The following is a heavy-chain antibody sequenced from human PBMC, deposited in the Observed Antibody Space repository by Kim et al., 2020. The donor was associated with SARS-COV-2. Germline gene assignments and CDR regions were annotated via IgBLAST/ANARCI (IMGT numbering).Heavy chain of an antibody. D-gene: IGHD1-26*01. CDR2: IYSGGSST. J-gene: IGHJ3*02. Sequence: GGSLRLSCAASGFTFSSYAMSWVRQAPGKGLEWVSVIYSGGSSTYYADSVKGRFTISRDNSKNTLYLQMNSLRAEDTAVYYCAKHRGYSGSSFHDAFDIWGQGTMVTVSS. CDR1: GFTFSSYA. V-gene: IGHV3-23*03. CDR3: AKHRGYSGSSFHDAFDI.